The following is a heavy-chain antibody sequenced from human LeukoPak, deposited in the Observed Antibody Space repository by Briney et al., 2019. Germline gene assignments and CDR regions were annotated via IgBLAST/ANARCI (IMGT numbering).Heavy chain of an antibody. Sequence: GRSLRLSCAASGFTFEDHVMHWVRQAPGRGLEWVSSISWSGDRMGYADAVKGRFTISRDNAKNSLFLQMNSLRVEDTALYYCAKDLGGSATTVWGQGTLVTVSS. D-gene: IGHD2-2*01. CDR2: ISWSGDRM. CDR3: AKDLGGSATTV. V-gene: IGHV3-9*01. CDR1: GFTFEDHV. J-gene: IGHJ4*02.